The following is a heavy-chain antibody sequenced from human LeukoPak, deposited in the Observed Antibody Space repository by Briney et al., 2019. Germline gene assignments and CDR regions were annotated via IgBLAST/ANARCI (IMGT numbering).Heavy chain of an antibody. Sequence: GGSLRLSCAASGFTFSSYAMHWVRQAPGKGLEWVAFIRYDGSNKYYADSVKGRFTISRDNSKNTLYLQMNSLRAEDTAVYYCAKRNYDFYLLADVWGKGTTVTVSS. CDR2: IRYDGSNK. J-gene: IGHJ6*04. CDR3: AKRNYDFYLLADV. D-gene: IGHD3-3*01. V-gene: IGHV3-30*02. CDR1: GFTFSSYA.